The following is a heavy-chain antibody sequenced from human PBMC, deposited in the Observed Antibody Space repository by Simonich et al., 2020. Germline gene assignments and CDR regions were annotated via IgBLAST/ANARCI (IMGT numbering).Heavy chain of an antibody. Sequence: EVQLVESGGGLVKPGGSLRLSCAASGFTFSSYSMNWVRQAPGKGLEWVSSISSSSSYIYYADSVKGRFTITRDNAKTSLYLQMNSLRAKDTAVYYCAGGVYCSSTSCSTYYYYGMDVWGQGTTVTVSS. CDR1: GFTFSSYS. CDR2: ISSSSSYI. CDR3: AGGVYCSSTSCSTYYYYGMDV. D-gene: IGHD2-2*01. J-gene: IGHJ6*02. V-gene: IGHV3-21*01.